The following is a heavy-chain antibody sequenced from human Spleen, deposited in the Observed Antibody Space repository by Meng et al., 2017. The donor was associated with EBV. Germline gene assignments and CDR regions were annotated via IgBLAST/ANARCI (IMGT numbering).Heavy chain of an antibody. Sequence: VELVGAGGGGVQPWGSLGLSCAAYGFTFSTYGMHWVRQAPGKGLEWVAVIWFDESNTYYADSVKGRFTISRDNSKNTLYLQMNSLRVEDTAVYYCARDPRLIAMPIYYFDYWGQGTLVTVSS. CDR3: ARDPRLIAMPIYYFDY. CDR1: GFTFSTYG. J-gene: IGHJ4*02. D-gene: IGHD2-21*01. V-gene: IGHV3-33*01. CDR2: IWFDESNT.